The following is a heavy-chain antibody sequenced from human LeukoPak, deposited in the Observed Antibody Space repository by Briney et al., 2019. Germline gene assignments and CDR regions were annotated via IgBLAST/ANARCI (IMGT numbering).Heavy chain of an antibody. CDR1: GGSISSSSYY. CDR3: ARDKDTGSFFDY. V-gene: IGHV4-61*02. CDR2: IYTSGST. D-gene: IGHD1-26*01. J-gene: IGHJ4*02. Sequence: SETLSLTCTVSGGSISSSSYYWSWIRQPAGKGLEWIGRIYTSGSTNYNPSLKSRVTMSVDTSKNQFSLKLSSVTAADTAVYYCARDKDTGSFFDYWGQGTLVTVSS.